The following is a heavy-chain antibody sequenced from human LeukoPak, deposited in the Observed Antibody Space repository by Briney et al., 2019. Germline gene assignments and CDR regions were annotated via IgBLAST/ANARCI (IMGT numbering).Heavy chain of an antibody. CDR3: ARDTVPGQIYFDH. V-gene: IGHV3-11*01. Sequence: GGSLRLSCAASGFTFSDFYMSWIRQAPGKGLEWVSFISPSGSAIHYADSVKGRFTISRDNAKNSLYLQMDSLRVEDTAVYYCARDTVPGQIYFDHWGQGTLVTVSS. CDR1: GFTFSDFY. D-gene: IGHD6-19*01. J-gene: IGHJ4*02. CDR2: ISPSGSAI.